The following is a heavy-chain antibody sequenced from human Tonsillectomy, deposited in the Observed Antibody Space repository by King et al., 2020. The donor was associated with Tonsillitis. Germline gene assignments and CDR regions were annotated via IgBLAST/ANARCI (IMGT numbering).Heavy chain of an antibody. J-gene: IGHJ6*02. Sequence: VQLVESGGGVVQPGRSLRLSCAASGFTFSSYGMHWVRQAPGKGLEWVAVISYDGSNKYYADSVKGRFTISRDNSKNTLYLQMNSLRAEDTAVYYCAKATYPLPHYFYCYGMDVWGQGTTVTVSS. CDR2: ISYDGSNK. D-gene: IGHD5/OR15-5a*01. CDR3: AKATYPLPHYFYCYGMDV. CDR1: GFTFSSYG. V-gene: IGHV3-30*18.